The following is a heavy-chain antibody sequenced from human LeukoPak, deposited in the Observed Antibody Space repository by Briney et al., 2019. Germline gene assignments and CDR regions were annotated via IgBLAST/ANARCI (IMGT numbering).Heavy chain of an antibody. D-gene: IGHD2-15*01. CDR3: AKDATWWLTVYYYYYMDV. J-gene: IGHJ6*03. CDR1: GFTFSDYN. CDR2: ISRSGSTK. Sequence: GGSLRLSCAASGFTFSDYNMRWIRQAPGKELEWVSSISRSGSTKYYADSVKGRFTISRDNAKNSLFLQMNSLRAEDTAVYYCAKDATWWLTVYYYYYMDVWGKGTTVTVSS. V-gene: IGHV3-11*01.